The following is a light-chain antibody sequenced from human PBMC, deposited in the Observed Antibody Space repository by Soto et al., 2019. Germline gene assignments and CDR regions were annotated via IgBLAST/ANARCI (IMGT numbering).Light chain of an antibody. Sequence: QSVLTQPPSVSGAPGQRVTISCTGNSSNLGAGYDVHWYQQLPGAAPKLVIFGNRNRPSGVPERFSGSKSGTSASLAITGLQAEDEAYYYCWSYAGNTIFVFGGGTKLTVL. CDR1: SSNLGAGYD. V-gene: IGLV1-40*01. CDR2: GNR. J-gene: IGLJ2*01. CDR3: WSYAGNTIFV.